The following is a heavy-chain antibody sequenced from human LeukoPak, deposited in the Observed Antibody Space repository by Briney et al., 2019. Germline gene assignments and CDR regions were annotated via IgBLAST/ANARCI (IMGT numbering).Heavy chain of an antibody. V-gene: IGHV1-46*01. CDR1: GFTSTNYL. CDR2: IAPSVDTT. D-gene: IGHD2-8*02. J-gene: IGHJ4*02. CDR3: VREESGGYFDY. Sequence: ASVKVSCKSSGFTSTNYLLHWVRQAPGQGLEWVGRIAPSVDTTNYAQKFRDRVTTTRDTSTSTVYMELRSLRSEDTAVYSCVREESGGYFDYWGQGTLVSVSS.